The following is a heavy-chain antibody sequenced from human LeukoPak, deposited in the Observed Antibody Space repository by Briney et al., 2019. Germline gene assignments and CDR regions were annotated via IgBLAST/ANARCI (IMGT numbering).Heavy chain of an antibody. Sequence: PSETLSLTCTVSGGSISSGGYYWSWIRQPPGKGLEWIGEINHSGSTNYNPSLKSRVTISVDTSKNQFSLKLSSVTAADTAVYYCASITMVQPAAGVGSVLGDYWGQGTLVTVSS. CDR1: GGSISSGGYY. CDR2: INHSGST. D-gene: IGHD3-10*01. J-gene: IGHJ4*02. V-gene: IGHV4-39*07. CDR3: ASITMVQPAAGVGSVLGDY.